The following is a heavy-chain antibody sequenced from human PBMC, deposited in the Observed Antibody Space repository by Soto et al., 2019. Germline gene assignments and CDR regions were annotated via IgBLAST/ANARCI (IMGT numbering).Heavy chain of an antibody. CDR1: GGSISSSSYY. CDR2: IYYSGST. J-gene: IGHJ5*02. CDR3: ARLTDIVVVVAARVSWFDP. D-gene: IGHD2-15*01. V-gene: IGHV4-39*01. Sequence: SETLSLTCTVSGGSISSSSYYWGWIRQPPGKGLEWIGSIYYSGSTYYNPSLKSRVTISVDTSKNQFSLKLSSATAADTAVYYCARLTDIVVVVAARVSWFDPWGQGTLVTVSS.